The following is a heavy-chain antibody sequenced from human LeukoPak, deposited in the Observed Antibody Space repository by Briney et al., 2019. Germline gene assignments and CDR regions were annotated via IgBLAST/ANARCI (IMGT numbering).Heavy chain of an antibody. CDR3: AKAHYDFWSGYYY. CDR1: GFTFSSYG. Sequence: GGSLRLSCAASGFTFSSYGMHWVRQAPGKGLEWVSAISGSGGSTYYADSVKGRFTIPRDNSKNTLYLQMNSLRAEDTAVYYCAKAHYDFWSGYYYWGQGTLVTVSS. J-gene: IGHJ4*02. V-gene: IGHV3-23*01. CDR2: ISGSGGST. D-gene: IGHD3-3*01.